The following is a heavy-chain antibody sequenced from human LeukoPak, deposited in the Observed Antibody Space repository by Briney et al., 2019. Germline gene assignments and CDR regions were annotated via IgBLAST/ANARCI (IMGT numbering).Heavy chain of an antibody. Sequence: GGSLRLSCAASGFTFSSYSMNWVRQAPGKGLEWVSSISSSSSYIYYADSVKGRFTISRDNAKNSLYLQMNSLRAEDTAVYYCARDGIRRAAQSYYWGQGTLVTVSS. V-gene: IGHV3-21*01. CDR2: ISSSSSYI. CDR3: ARDGIRRAAQSYY. J-gene: IGHJ4*02. CDR1: GFTFSSYS. D-gene: IGHD6-6*01.